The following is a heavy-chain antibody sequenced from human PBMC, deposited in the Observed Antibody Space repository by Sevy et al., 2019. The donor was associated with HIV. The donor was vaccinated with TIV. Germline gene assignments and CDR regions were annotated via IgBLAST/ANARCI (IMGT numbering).Heavy chain of an antibody. D-gene: IGHD3-16*01. CDR1: GYTFTGYY. J-gene: IGHJ4*02. CDR3: ASLTMITFGGVNTGDY. CDR2: INPNSGGT. V-gene: IGHV1-2*06. Sequence: ASVKVSCKASGYTFTGYYMHWVRQAPGQGLEWMGRINPNSGGTNYAQKFQGRVTMTRDTSISTAYMELSRLRSDDTAVYYCASLTMITFGGVNTGDYWGQGTLVTVS.